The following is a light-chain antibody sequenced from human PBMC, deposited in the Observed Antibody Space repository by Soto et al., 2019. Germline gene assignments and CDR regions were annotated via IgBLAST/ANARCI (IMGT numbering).Light chain of an antibody. CDR2: ETE. J-gene: IGLJ3*02. CDR1: SSNIGNSY. Sequence: QSVLTQPPSVSAAPGQKVTMSCSGGSSNIGNSYVSWYQHLPGTAPKLLIYETEKRPSDIPDRFSASKSGTSATLGISGLQTGDEADYYCGTWDSRLSVWVLGGGTQLTVL. V-gene: IGLV1-51*02. CDR3: GTWDSRLSVWV.